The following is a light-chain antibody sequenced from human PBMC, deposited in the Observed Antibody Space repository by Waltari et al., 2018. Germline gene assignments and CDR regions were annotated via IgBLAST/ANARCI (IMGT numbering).Light chain of an antibody. CDR3: SSYSLLHNWV. CDR2: DVH. V-gene: IGLV2-8*01. J-gene: IGLJ3*02. Sequence: QSALTQPPSASGSPGQSVTISLTGTINAIGFTNHFSWYQHPAGTAPTRRISDVHKRASGCPDRFSGSKAGNTASLTFSGLQAEDEAIYYCSSYSLLHNWVFGGGTKLTVL. CDR1: INAIGFTNH.